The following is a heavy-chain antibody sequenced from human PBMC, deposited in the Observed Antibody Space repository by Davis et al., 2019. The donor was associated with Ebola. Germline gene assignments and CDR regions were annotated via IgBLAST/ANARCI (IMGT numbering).Heavy chain of an antibody. CDR1: GGTFSSYA. J-gene: IGHJ4*02. CDR2: TIPVFGIP. D-gene: IGHD3-22*01. CDR3: ARDRYSDGSGYFFEQSH. Sequence: SVKVSCKASGGTFSSYAISWVRQAPGQGLDWMGGTIPVFGIPKYAQKFQGRVTITADESTSTAYMELSSLRSEDTAVYYCARDRYSDGSGYFFEQSHWGQGTLVTVSS. V-gene: IGHV1-69*13.